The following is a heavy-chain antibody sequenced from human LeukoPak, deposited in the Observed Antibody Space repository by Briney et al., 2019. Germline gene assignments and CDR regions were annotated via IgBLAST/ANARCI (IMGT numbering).Heavy chain of an antibody. Sequence: SETLSLTCTVSGGSISSYYWSCIRQPPGKGLEWIGYIYYSGSTNYNPSLKSRVTISVDTSKNQFSLKLSSVTAADTAVYYCARLRWLQLIDYWGQGTLVTVSS. CDR2: IYYSGST. CDR1: GGSISSYY. J-gene: IGHJ4*02. CDR3: ARLRWLQLIDY. V-gene: IGHV4-59*01. D-gene: IGHD5-24*01.